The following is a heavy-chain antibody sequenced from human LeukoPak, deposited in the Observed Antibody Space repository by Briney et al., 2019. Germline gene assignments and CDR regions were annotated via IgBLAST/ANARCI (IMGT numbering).Heavy chain of an antibody. CDR2: FDPEDGET. CDR3: ATPNGYSSSWYAFDI. D-gene: IGHD6-13*01. V-gene: IGHV1-24*01. Sequence: ASVKVSCKVSGYTLTELTMHRVRQDPGKGLEWMGGFDPEDGETIYAQKFQGRVTMTEDTSTDTAYMELSSLRSEDTAVYYCATPNGYSSSWYAFDIWGQGTMVTVSS. CDR1: GYTLTELT. J-gene: IGHJ3*02.